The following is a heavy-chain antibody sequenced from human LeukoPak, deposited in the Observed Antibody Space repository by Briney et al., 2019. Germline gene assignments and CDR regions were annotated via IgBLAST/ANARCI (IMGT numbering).Heavy chain of an antibody. D-gene: IGHD1-26*01. CDR2: ISGGGST. Sequence: GGSLRLSCAASGFTVSDNYTGWVSQAPGKGLEWVSAISGGGSTYYADSVKGRFIISRDNSKNTVYLQLNSLRAEDTAVYYCAKDSSGSYWITTYFDYWGQGTLVTVSS. V-gene: IGHV3-53*01. J-gene: IGHJ4*02. CDR3: AKDSSGSYWITTYFDY. CDR1: GFTVSDNY.